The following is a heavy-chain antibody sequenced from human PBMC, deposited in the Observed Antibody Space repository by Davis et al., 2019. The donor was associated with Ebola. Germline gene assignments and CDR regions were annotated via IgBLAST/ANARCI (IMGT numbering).Heavy chain of an antibody. CDR1: GYTFTSYG. CDR2: IIPIFGTA. Sequence: SVKVSCKASGYTFTSYGISWVRQAPGQGLEWMGGIIPIFGTANYAQKFQGRVTITADESTSTAYMELSSLRSEDTAVYYCARVSSRDAFDIWGQGTMVTVSS. J-gene: IGHJ3*02. V-gene: IGHV1-69*13. CDR3: ARVSSRDAFDI. D-gene: IGHD6-6*01.